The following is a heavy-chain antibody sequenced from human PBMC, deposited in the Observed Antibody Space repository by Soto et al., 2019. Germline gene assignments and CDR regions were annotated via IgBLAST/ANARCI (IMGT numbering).Heavy chain of an antibody. CDR2: IKSKIDGGTT. J-gene: IGHJ4*02. Sequence: EVQLVESGGGSVKPGGSLRLSCAASGFTFSNAWMNWVRQAPGKGLEWVGRIKSKIDGGTTDYAAPVKGRFSILRDDSKNTLYLQMNSLKIEDTGVYFCRGKDDSWGQGTLVTVSS. CDR3: RGKDDS. CDR1: GFTFSNAW. V-gene: IGHV3-15*07.